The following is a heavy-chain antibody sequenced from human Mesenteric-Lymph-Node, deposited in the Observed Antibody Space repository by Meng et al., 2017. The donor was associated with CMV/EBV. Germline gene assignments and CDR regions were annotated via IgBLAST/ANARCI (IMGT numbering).Heavy chain of an antibody. J-gene: IGHJ4*02. CDR2: ISGIGGST. CDR3: AKEIRRGWYGVDC. CDR1: GFSFSDHY. Sequence: GESLKISCAASGFSFSDHYMDWVRQAPGKGLEWVSSISGIGGSTYYADSVKGRFTISRDNSKNTLYLQMNSLRAEDTAVYYCAKEIRRGWYGVDCWGQGTLVTVSS. D-gene: IGHD6-19*01. V-gene: IGHV3-23*01.